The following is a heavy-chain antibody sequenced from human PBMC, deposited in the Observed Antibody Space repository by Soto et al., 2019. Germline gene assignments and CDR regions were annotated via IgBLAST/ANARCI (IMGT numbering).Heavy chain of an antibody. V-gene: IGHV3-53*01. CDR2: LYDVDGS. J-gene: IGHJ3*01. CDR1: GLTVSGKKY. CDR3: ATWHEREHAYDV. D-gene: IGHD1-1*01. Sequence: DVQLVESGGGLMQPGESLRLSCAASGLTVSGKKYVAWVRQAPGKGLERVSALYDVDGSFYADSVKGRFTTSSDSSKTTVYLQMNGLRPDDTAVYYCATWHEREHAYDVWGQGTTVTVSS.